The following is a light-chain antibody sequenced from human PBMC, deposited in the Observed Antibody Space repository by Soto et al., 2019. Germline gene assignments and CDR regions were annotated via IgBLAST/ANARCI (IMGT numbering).Light chain of an antibody. J-gene: IGKJ1*01. CDR2: GAS. Sequence: DIQLTQSPSFLSASVGDRVTITCRASQGISSYLAWYQQKPRKAPEVLIFGASTLQSGVPSRFSGSGSGTEFTLTINNLQPDDFASYYCEQYNGYSRTFGQGT. V-gene: IGKV1-9*01. CDR3: EQYNGYSRT. CDR1: QGISSY.